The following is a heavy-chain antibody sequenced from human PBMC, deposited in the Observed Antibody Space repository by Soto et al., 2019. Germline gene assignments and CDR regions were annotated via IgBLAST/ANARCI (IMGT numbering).Heavy chain of an antibody. J-gene: IGHJ6*03. D-gene: IGHD3-10*01. Sequence: GGSLRLSCAASGFTFSSYGMHWVRQAPGKGLEWVAVIWYDGSNKYYADSVKGRFTISRDNSKNTLYLQMNSLRAEDTAVYYCARQVRGVAYYYMDVWGKGTTVTVSS. CDR1: GFTFSSYG. CDR2: IWYDGSNK. V-gene: IGHV3-33*01. CDR3: ARQVRGVAYYYMDV.